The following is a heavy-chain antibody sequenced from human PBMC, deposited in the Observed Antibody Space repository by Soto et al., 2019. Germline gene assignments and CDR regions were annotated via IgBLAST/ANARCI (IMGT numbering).Heavy chain of an antibody. CDR1: GFTFSDYY. CDR2: IRDKANRYTT. J-gene: IGHJ4*02. Sequence: DVLLVESGGGLVQPGGSLRLSCVASGFTFSDYYMDWIRQAPGKGLEWVGRIRDKANRYTTEYAASVKGRFTISRDDSNNSLYLEMNSLKTEDTAIYYCGRRRQRLVDYGGQGTLVTVSS. V-gene: IGHV3-72*01. CDR3: GRRRQRLVDY. D-gene: IGHD6-25*01.